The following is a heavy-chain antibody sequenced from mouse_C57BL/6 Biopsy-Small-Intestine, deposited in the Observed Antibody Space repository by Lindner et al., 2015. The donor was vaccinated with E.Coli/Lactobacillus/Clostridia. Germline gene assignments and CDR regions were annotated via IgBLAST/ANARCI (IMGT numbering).Heavy chain of an antibody. J-gene: IGHJ4*01. Sequence: VQLQESGAELVRPGTSVKVSCKASGYAFTNYLIEWVKQRPGQGLEWIGVINPGSGGTNYNEKFKGKATLTADKSSSTAYMRLSSLTSEDSAVYFCARNRTYAMDYWGQGTSVTVSS. CDR2: INPGSGGT. V-gene: IGHV1-54*01. CDR1: GYAFTNYL. CDR3: ARNRTYAMDY.